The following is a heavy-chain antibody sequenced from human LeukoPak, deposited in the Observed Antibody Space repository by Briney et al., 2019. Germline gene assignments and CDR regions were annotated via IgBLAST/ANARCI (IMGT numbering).Heavy chain of an antibody. CDR3: ARVGYDYVWGSYRYPPWDYYYYYMDV. D-gene: IGHD3-16*02. CDR1: GGYISSYY. CDR2: IYYSGST. V-gene: IGHV4-59*12. J-gene: IGHJ6*03. Sequence: SETLSLTCIVSGGYISSYYWSWIRQPPGKGLEWIGYIYYSGSTNYSPSLKSRVTISVDTSKNQFSLKLSSVTAADTAVYYCARVGYDYVWGSYRYPPWDYYYYYMDVWGKGTTVTVSS.